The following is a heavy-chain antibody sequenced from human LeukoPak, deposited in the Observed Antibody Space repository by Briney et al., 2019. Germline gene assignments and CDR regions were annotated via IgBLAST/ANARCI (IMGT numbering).Heavy chain of an antibody. CDR3: ARDNYAGANWFDP. CDR2: IIPIFGTA. Sequence: SVKVSCKASGGTFSSYAISWVRQAPGQGLEWMGGIIPIFGTANYAQKFQGRVTITTDESTSTAYMELSSLRSEDTAVYYCARDNYAGANWFDPWGKGTLVTVSS. D-gene: IGHD1-7*01. CDR1: GGTFSSYA. V-gene: IGHV1-69*05. J-gene: IGHJ5*02.